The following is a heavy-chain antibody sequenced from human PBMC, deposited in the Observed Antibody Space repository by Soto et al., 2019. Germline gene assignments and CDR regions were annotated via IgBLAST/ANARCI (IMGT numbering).Heavy chain of an antibody. CDR2: ISAYNGNT. CDR1: GYTFTSYG. J-gene: IGHJ3*02. Sequence: QVQLVQSGAEVKKPGASVNVSCKASGYTFTSYGISWVRQAPGQGLEWMGWISAYNGNTNYAQKLQGRVTMTTDTSTSKAYMELRSLRSDDTAVYYCARAPPLGYCSSTSCYPASGAFDIWGQGTMVNASA. CDR3: ARAPPLGYCSSTSCYPASGAFDI. D-gene: IGHD2-2*01. V-gene: IGHV1-18*01.